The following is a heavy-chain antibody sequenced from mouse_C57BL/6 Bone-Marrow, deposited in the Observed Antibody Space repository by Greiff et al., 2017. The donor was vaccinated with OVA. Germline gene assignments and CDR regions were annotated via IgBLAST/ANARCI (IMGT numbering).Heavy chain of an antibody. CDR2: INPSNGGT. CDR3: ARSLLLRLAWFAY. Sequence: VKLQQPGTELVKPGASVKLSCKASGYTFTSYWMHWVKQRPGQGLEWIGNINPSNGGTNYNEKFKSKATLTVDKSSSTAYMQLSSLTSEDSAVYYCARSLLLRLAWFAYWGQGTLVTVSA. CDR1: GYTFTSYW. J-gene: IGHJ3*01. D-gene: IGHD1-1*01. V-gene: IGHV1-53*01.